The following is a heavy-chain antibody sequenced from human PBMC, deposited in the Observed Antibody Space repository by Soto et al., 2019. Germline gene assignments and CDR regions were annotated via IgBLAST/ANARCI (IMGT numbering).Heavy chain of an antibody. Sequence: VASVKVSCKASGYTFTSYDINWVRQATGQGLEWMGWMNPNSGNTGYAQKFQGRVTMTRNTSISTAYMELSSLRSEDTAVYYCARSARYYYYYGMDVWGQGTTVTVSS. CDR2: MNPNSGNT. J-gene: IGHJ6*02. CDR3: ARSARYYYYYGMDV. D-gene: IGHD6-13*01. V-gene: IGHV1-8*01. CDR1: GYTFTSYD.